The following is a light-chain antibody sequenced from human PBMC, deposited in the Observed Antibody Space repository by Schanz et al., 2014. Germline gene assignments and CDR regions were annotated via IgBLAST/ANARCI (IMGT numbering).Light chain of an antibody. CDR1: SSNIGNNY. J-gene: IGLJ2*01. CDR3: GTWDGSLSTGV. Sequence: QSVLTQPPSMSAAPGQKVTISCSGSSSNIGNNYVSWYQQLPGAAPKLLIYDNNKRPSGFPDRFSGSKSGTSATLGITGLQTGDEADYYCGTWDGSLSTGVFGGGTKLAV. V-gene: IGLV1-51*01. CDR2: DNN.